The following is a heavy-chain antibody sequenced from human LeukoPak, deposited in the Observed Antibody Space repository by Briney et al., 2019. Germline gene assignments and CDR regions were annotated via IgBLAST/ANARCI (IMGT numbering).Heavy chain of an antibody. J-gene: IGHJ4*02. D-gene: IGHD7-27*01. V-gene: IGHV3-48*04. CDR2: ISSSSSTI. CDR1: GFTFSSYS. CDR3: ARGQLTGDDELFDY. Sequence: GGSLRLSCAASGFTFSSYSMNWVRQAPGKGLEWVSYISSSSSTIYYADSVKGRFTISRDNAKNSLYLQVNSLRAEDTAVYYCARGQLTGDDELFDYWGQGTLVTVSS.